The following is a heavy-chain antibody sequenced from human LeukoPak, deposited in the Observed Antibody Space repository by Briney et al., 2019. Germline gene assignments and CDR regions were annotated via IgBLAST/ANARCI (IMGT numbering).Heavy chain of an antibody. CDR3: AKNSIAAAANRAFDI. Sequence: PGGTLRLSCAASGIAFSSYGMSWVRQVPGKGLEWVSSISHTGGSPYYADSVKGRFTVSRDNSKNTLYLQMNSLTVEDTAIYYCAKNSIAAAANRAFDIWGQGTMVTVSS. CDR1: GIAFSSYG. J-gene: IGHJ3*02. D-gene: IGHD6-13*01. CDR2: ISHTGGSP. V-gene: IGHV3-23*01.